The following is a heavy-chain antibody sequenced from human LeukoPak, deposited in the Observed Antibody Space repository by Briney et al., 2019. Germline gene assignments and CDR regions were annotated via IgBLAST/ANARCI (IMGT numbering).Heavy chain of an antibody. D-gene: IGHD1-1*01. CDR1: GGSISSFY. CDR3: VRTQTATAYYYAMDV. CDR2: IYYSGRT. V-gene: IGHV4-59*01. Sequence: SETLSLTCAVSGGSISSFYWNWIRQPPGKGLEWIGYIYYSGRTNYNPSLKSRVTTSVDTSRNQFSLKLSSVTAADTAVYYCVRTQTATAYYYAMDVWGQGTTVTVSS. J-gene: IGHJ6*02.